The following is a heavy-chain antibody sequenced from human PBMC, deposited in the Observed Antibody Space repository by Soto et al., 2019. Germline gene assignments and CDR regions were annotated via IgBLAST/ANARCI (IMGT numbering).Heavy chain of an antibody. CDR3: ARQRLTLLAYCGGLFDY. V-gene: IGHV4-39*01. CDR1: GGSISSSSYY. J-gene: IGHJ4*02. D-gene: IGHD2-21*01. CDR2: IYYSGST. Sequence: SQTLSLTCTVSGGSISSSSYYWGWIRQPPGKGLEWIGSIYYSGSTYYNPSLKSRVTISVDTSKNQFSLKLSSVTAADTAVYYCARQRLTLLAYCGGLFDYWGQGTLVTVSS.